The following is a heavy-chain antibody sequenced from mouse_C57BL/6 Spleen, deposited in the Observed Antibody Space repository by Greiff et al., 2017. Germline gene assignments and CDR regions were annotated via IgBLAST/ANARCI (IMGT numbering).Heavy chain of an antibody. J-gene: IGHJ4*01. CDR1: GYTFTSYG. D-gene: IGHD2-2*01. CDR2: IYPRSGNT. Sequence: QVTLKESGAELARPGASVKLSCKASGYTFTSYGISWVKQRTGQGLEWIGEIYPRSGNTYYNEKFKGKATLTADKSSSTAYMELRSLTSEDSAVYFCARSTMVTYYAMDYWGQGTSVTVSS. V-gene: IGHV1-81*01. CDR3: ARSTMVTYYAMDY.